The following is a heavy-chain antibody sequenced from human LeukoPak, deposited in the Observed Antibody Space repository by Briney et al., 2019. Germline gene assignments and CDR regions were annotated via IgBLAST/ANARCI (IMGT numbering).Heavy chain of an antibody. CDR2: ISAYNGNT. D-gene: IGHD2-2*02. CDR1: GYTFTSYG. Sequence: GASVKVSCKASGYTFTSYGISWVRQAPGQGLEWMGWISAYNGNTNYAQKLQGRVTMTTDTSTSTAYMELSSLRSEDTAVYYCARAASPDCSSTSCYIRGFDYWGQGTLVTVSS. J-gene: IGHJ4*02. CDR3: ARAASPDCSSTSCYIRGFDY. V-gene: IGHV1-18*01.